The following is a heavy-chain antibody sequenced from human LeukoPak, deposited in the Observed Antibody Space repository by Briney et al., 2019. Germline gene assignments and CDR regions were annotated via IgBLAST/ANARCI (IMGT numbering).Heavy chain of an antibody. D-gene: IGHD5-12*01. V-gene: IGHV1-69*01. CDR1: GGTFSSYA. Sequence: SSVKVSCKASGGTFSSYAISWVRQAPGQGLEWMGGIIPIFGTANYAQKFQGRVTITADESTSTAYKELSSLRSEDTAVYYCARMRGYSGYDYYYYYYMDVWGKGTTVTVSS. CDR3: ARMRGYSGYDYYYYYYMDV. CDR2: IIPIFGTA. J-gene: IGHJ6*03.